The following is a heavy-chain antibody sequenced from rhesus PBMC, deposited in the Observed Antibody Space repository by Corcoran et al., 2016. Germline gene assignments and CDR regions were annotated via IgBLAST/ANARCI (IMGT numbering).Heavy chain of an antibody. J-gene: IGHJ4*01. CDR2: IYGSSGST. Sequence: QVQLQESGPGLGKPSETLSLTCAVSGGSISSNYWSWIRKPPGKGLEWIGYIYGSSGSTYYNPSLKSRVTISTDPSKNQFSLKLSSVAAADTAVYYCARGVWGDYYDYWGQGVLVTVSS. CDR3: ARGVWGDYYDY. D-gene: IGHD3-34*01. V-gene: IGHV4-160*01. CDR1: GGSISSNY.